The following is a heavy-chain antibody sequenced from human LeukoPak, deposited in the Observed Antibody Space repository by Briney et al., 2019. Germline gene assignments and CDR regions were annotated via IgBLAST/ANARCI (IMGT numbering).Heavy chain of an antibody. CDR2: IIPVLNIT. CDR1: VGTFSTSA. V-gene: IGHV1-69*04. CDR3: ARDQGLTAPPPFGLDV. Sequence: GASLTVSFTTSVGTFSTSAITWVRQAPGQGLEWMGRIIPVLNITTYAQRFQGRVTITADTSTRTVYMELSSLRSEETAVYYCARDQGLTAPPPFGLDVGGQGTTVSVS. J-gene: IGHJ6*02. D-gene: IGHD3-16*01.